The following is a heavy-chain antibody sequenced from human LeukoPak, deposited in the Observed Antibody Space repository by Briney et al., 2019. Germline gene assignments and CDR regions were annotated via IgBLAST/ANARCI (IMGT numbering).Heavy chain of an antibody. V-gene: IGHV3-7*03. D-gene: IGHD1-1*01. Sequence: GGSLRLSCAVSGFPFSDSWMYWVRQAPGKGLEGGANIKKDGSGISYVDSVRGRFIISRDNARNSLYLQMDSLRVEDTAVYFCAGGNAMEVWGKGTAVTVSS. CDR1: GFPFSDSW. J-gene: IGHJ6*03. CDR3: AGGNAMEV. CDR2: IKKDGSGI.